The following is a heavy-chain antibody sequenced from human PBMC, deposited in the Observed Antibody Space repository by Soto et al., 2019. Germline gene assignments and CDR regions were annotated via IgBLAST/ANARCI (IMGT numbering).Heavy chain of an antibody. CDR1: GFTFSNQE. CDR3: ACWAGSIRTTFWGPLDY. CDR2: ITRGGGST. V-gene: IGHV3-23*01. D-gene: IGHD1-7*01. Sequence: GGSLRLSCAASGFTFSNQEMSWVRQAPGKGLEWVSGITRGGGSTYYADSVKGRFTISRDNSRNTVFLQMNSLRAEDTAKYFCACWAGSIRTTFWGPLDYWGQEILVTVSS. J-gene: IGHJ4*02.